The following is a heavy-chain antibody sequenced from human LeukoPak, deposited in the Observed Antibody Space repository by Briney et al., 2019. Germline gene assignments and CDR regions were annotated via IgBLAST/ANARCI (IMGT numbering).Heavy chain of an antibody. J-gene: IGHJ3*02. V-gene: IGHV4-39*07. Sequence: SETLSLTCAVSGASISGSGYYLGWIRQPPGKGLEWIGNIYYTGSTYYNASLQSRVTISIDMSKNQFSLRLSSVTAADTAVYYCARGWEPTDAFDIWGQGTMVTVSS. CDR1: GASISGSGYY. CDR3: ARGWEPTDAFDI. CDR2: IYYTGST. D-gene: IGHD1-26*01.